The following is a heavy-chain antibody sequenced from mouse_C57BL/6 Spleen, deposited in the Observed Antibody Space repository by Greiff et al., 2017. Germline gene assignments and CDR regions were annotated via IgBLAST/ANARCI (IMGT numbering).Heavy chain of an antibody. CDR3: ASGGFYYGYDGGYYFDY. Sequence: EVQGVESGPELVKPGASVKISCKASGYSFTDYNMNWVKQSNGKSLEWIGVINPNYGTTSYNQKFKGKATLTVDQSSSTAYMQLNSLTSEDSAVYYCASGGFYYGYDGGYYFDYWGQGTTLTVSS. V-gene: IGHV1-39*01. CDR2: INPNYGTT. J-gene: IGHJ2*01. D-gene: IGHD2-2*01. CDR1: GYSFTDYN.